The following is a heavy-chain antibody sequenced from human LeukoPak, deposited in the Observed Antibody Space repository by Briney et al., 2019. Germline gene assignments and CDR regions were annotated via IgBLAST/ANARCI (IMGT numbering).Heavy chain of an antibody. Sequence: SQTLSLTCTVSGGPISSGGYYWSWIRQHPGKGLEWIGYIYYSGSTYYNPSLKSRVTISVDTSKNQFSLKLSSVTAADTAVYYCARDTHGIPVVITNDWWYWGQGTLVTVSS. CDR1: GGPISSGGYY. CDR2: IYYSGST. J-gene: IGHJ4*02. V-gene: IGHV4-31*03. CDR3: ARDTHGIPVVITNDWWY. D-gene: IGHD3-22*01.